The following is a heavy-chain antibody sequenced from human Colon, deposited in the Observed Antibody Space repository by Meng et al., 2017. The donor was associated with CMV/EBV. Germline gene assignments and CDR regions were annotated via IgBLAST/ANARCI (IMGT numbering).Heavy chain of an antibody. D-gene: IGHD2/OR15-2a*01. Sequence: GESLKISCATSGFIFRDHNINWVRQAPGKGLEWVASISSSGTYIYYADSVQGRFTISRDNAKNSVHLLMTGLRADDAAVYYCTRTFRYYFDYWGQGTLVTVSS. CDR2: ISSSGTYI. V-gene: IGHV3-21*01. CDR3: TRTFRYYFDY. CDR1: GFIFRDHN. J-gene: IGHJ4*02.